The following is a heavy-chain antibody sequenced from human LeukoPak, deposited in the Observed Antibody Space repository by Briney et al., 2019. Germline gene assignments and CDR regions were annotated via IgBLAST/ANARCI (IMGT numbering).Heavy chain of an antibody. CDR2: ISSGSSHI. V-gene: IGHV3-21*01. CDR3: VRDFRTQLDGYSPPYHFDY. CDR1: GFTFSTHS. J-gene: IGHJ4*02. D-gene: IGHD5-24*01. Sequence: GGSLRLSCAASGFTFSTHSMSWVRQSPGKGLEWVSSISSGSSHIYYADSMKGRFTISRDNAKNSLFLRMNSLRAEDTAVYYCVRDFRTQLDGYSPPYHFDYWGQGALVTVSS.